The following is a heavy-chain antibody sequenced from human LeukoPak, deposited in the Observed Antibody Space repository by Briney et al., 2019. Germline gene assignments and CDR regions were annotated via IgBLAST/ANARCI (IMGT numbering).Heavy chain of an antibody. D-gene: IGHD1-26*01. J-gene: IGHJ4*02. Sequence: GGSLRLSCAASGFTFSSYSMNWVRQAPGKGLEWVSAISGDSRYIYYADSVKGRFTISRDNAKNSLYLQMNSLRAADTAVYYCARDIIVGATTGYDYWGQGTLVTVSS. CDR2: ISGDSRYI. CDR1: GFTFSSYS. V-gene: IGHV3-21*01. CDR3: ARDIIVGATTGYDY.